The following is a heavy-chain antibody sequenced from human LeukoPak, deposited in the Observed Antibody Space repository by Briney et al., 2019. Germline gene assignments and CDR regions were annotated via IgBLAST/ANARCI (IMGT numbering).Heavy chain of an antibody. J-gene: IGHJ3*02. CDR2: IYYSGIT. CDR1: GGSISRYY. V-gene: IGHV4-59*12. Sequence: PSETLSLTCTVSGGSISRYYWSWVRQPPGKGLEWIGYIYYSGITDYNPSLESRVTIPVDTSKNQFSLKLSSVTAADTAVYYCARDTYCSGGSCYPKNAFDIWGQGTMVTVSS. CDR3: ARDTYCSGGSCYPKNAFDI. D-gene: IGHD2-15*01.